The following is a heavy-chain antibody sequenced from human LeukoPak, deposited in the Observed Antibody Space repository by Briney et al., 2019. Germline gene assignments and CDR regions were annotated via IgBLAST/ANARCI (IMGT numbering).Heavy chain of an antibody. Sequence: ASVKVSCKASEYTFTNFYMHWVRQAPGQGLEWMGMINPTGGSTGYAQKFQDRVTMTRDTSTSTVYMELSSLISEDTAVYYCARVGGGCSGGSCYLFWFDPWGQGTLVTVPS. CDR3: ARVGGGCSGGSCYLFWFDP. CDR2: INPTGGST. CDR1: EYTFTNFY. D-gene: IGHD2-15*01. V-gene: IGHV1-46*01. J-gene: IGHJ5*02.